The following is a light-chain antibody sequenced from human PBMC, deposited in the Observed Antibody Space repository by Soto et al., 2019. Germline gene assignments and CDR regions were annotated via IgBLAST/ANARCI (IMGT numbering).Light chain of an antibody. J-gene: IGKJ4*01. Sequence: EIVLTQSPGTLSVSPGERATLSCRASHTISSSYLAWYQQKPGQAPRLLMYGISRRATGVPARFSGSRSGTEFTLTINSLQSEDFAVYYCQRYNNWPLTFGGGTKVDIK. CDR1: HTISSSY. CDR2: GIS. V-gene: IGKV3-15*01. CDR3: QRYNNWPLT.